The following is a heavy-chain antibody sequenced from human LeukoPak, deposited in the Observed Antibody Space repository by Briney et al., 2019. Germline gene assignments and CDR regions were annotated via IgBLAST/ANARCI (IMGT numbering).Heavy chain of an antibody. J-gene: IGHJ4*02. V-gene: IGHV3-48*01. Sequence: GGSLRLSCAASGFTFSSYSMNWVRQAPGKGLEWVSYISSSSSTIYYADSVKGRFTISRDNAKNSLYLQMNSLRAEDTAVYYCASGLGPTGLDYWGQGTLVTVSS. CDR2: ISSSSSTI. D-gene: IGHD4-17*01. CDR3: ASGLGPTGLDY. CDR1: GFTFSSYS.